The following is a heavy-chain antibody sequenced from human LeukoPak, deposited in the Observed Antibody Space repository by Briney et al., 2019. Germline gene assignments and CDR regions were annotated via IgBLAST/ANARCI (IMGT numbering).Heavy chain of an antibody. J-gene: IGHJ5*02. Sequence: SETLSLTCAVSGGSFNGYSYTWIRQPPGKGLEWIGEIIHSGGTSYNPSLKSRLTISVDTSRKQFSLKLTSVTAADKALYFCARGPLAFRRVAGIFSWGRGTQVTVSS. CDR2: IIHSGGT. CDR3: ARGPLAFRRVAGIFS. CDR1: GGSFNGYS. V-gene: IGHV4-34*01. D-gene: IGHD6-19*01.